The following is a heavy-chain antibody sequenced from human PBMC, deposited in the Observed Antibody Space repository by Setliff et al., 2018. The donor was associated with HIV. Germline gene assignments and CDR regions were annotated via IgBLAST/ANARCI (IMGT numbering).Heavy chain of an antibody. CDR2: IIPIFGTA. Sequence: EASVKVSCKTSGGTFSSYAISWVRQALGQGLEWMGGIIPIFGTANYAQKFQGRVTITADESTITAYMELSSLRSEDTAVYYCARDHPDYGDFNDAFDIWGQGTMVTVSS. CDR3: ARDHPDYGDFNDAFDI. V-gene: IGHV1-69*13. D-gene: IGHD4-17*01. CDR1: GGTFSSYA. J-gene: IGHJ3*02.